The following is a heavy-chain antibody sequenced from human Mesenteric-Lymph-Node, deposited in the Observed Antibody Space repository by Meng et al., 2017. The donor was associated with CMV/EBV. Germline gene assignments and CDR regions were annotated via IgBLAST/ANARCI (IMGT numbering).Heavy chain of an antibody. D-gene: IGHD3-22*01. CDR2: INHRGST. CDR3: ARGSTSGTMIVVVFTAASLAYDS. Sequence: SETLSLTCAVYGGSFSGYDWTWIRQSPGKGLEWIGEINHRGSTNYNPSPKSRLTISLDTSKNQFSLKLKSVTAADTAVYYCARGSTSGTMIVVVFTAASLAYDSWGQGTLVTVSS. V-gene: IGHV4-34*01. CDR1: GGSFSGYD. J-gene: IGHJ4*02.